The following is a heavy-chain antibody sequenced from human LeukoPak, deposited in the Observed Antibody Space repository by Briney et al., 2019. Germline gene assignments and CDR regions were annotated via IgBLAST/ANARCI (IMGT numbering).Heavy chain of an antibody. CDR2: ISSSSYI. CDR1: GFTFSSYS. J-gene: IGHJ4*02. CDR3: AGGGSGWYSDY. V-gene: IGHV3-21*01. Sequence: GGSLRLSCAASGFTFSSYSTNWVRQAPGKGLEWVSSISSSSYIYYADSVKGRFTISRDNAKNSLYLQMNSLRAEDTAVYYCAGGGSGWYSDYWGQGTLVTVSS. D-gene: IGHD6-19*01.